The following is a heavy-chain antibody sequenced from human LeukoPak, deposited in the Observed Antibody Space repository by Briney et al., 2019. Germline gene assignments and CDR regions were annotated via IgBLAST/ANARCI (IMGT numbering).Heavy chain of an antibody. V-gene: IGHV3-23*01. CDR3: AKQGVVIRVILVGFHKEAYYFDS. Sequence: QSGGSLRLSCAVSGITLSNYGMSWVRQAPGKGLEWVAGISDSGGRTNYADSVKGRFTISRDNPKNTLYLQMNSLRAEDTAVYFCAKQGVVIRVILVGFHKEAYYFDSWGQGALVTVSS. J-gene: IGHJ4*02. D-gene: IGHD3-22*01. CDR1: GITLSNYG. CDR2: ISDSGGRT.